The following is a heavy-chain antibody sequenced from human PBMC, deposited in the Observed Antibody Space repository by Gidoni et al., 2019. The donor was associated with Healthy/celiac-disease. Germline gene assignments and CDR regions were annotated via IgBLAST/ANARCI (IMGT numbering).Heavy chain of an antibody. CDR1: GGTFSSYA. Sequence: QVKLVQSGSEVKKPESAVKLPCKASGGTFSSYAIRWVRQAPGHGHEWIGGIIPICGTANYAQKFQGRVTITADKTTCTAYMELSSLRSEDTAVYYCARDGQGEPRKDWGQGTLVTVSS. CDR3: ARDGQGEPRKD. J-gene: IGHJ4*02. V-gene: IGHV1-69*06. D-gene: IGHD3-16*01. CDR2: IIPICGTA.